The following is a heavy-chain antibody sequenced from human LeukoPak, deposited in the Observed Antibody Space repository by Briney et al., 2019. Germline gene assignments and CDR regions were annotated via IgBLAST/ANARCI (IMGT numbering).Heavy chain of an antibody. CDR1: GDSVSTNNAA. CDR2: TYFRSKWYN. J-gene: IGHJ4*02. D-gene: IGHD3-16*01. V-gene: IGHV6-1*01. CDR3: ARDGAVPLDS. Sequence: SQTLSLTCAISGDSVSTNNAAWSWIRQSPSRGLEWLGWTYFRSKWYNDYAVSVKSRINISADTSKNQFSLHLNSVTPDDTAVYFCARDGAVPLDSWGQGTLVTVSS.